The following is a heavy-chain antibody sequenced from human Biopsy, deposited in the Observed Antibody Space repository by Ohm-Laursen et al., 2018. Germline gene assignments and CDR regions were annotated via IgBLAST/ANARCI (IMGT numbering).Heavy chain of an antibody. D-gene: IGHD5-18*01. CDR2: VNPNSGNT. J-gene: IGHJ3*01. Sequence: ATVKISCKASGYTFTNYDINWVRQAPGQGPEWMGWVNPNSGNTGYAQKFQGRVTMTRDTSISTAYMHLSGLTSDDTAVYYCARLAYSEYRRDPLDVWGQGTMVTVSS. CDR1: GYTFTNYD. V-gene: IGHV1-8*01. CDR3: ARLAYSEYRRDPLDV.